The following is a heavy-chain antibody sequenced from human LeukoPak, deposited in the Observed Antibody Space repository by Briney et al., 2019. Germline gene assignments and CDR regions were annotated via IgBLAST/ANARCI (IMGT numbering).Heavy chain of an antibody. CDR2: ISSDGNDK. Sequence: GGSLRLSCAASGVTFSSYGMHWVRQAPGKGLEWVALISSDGNDKLYGDSVKGRFTISRDDSKNTLYLQMNSLRAEDTAVYYCAKGGYYGSGSPRVYWYFDLWGRGTLVTVSS. CDR3: AKGGYYGSGSPRVYWYFDL. V-gene: IGHV3-30*18. CDR1: GVTFSSYG. D-gene: IGHD3-10*01. J-gene: IGHJ2*01.